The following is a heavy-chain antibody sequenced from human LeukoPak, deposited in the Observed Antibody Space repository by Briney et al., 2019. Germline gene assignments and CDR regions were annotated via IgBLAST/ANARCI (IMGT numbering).Heavy chain of an antibody. V-gene: IGHV1-18*01. CDR3: ARVDILTGYYFFDS. CDR2: ISADNGNT. D-gene: IGHD3-9*01. J-gene: IGHJ4*02. Sequence: GASVRVSCKASGYTFTNYGISWVRQAPGQGLEWMGWISADNGNTYYTQNFQGRVSMTTDTSTSTAYMEVRSLRSDDTAVFYCARVDILTGYYFFDSWGQGTLATVSS. CDR1: GYTFTNYG.